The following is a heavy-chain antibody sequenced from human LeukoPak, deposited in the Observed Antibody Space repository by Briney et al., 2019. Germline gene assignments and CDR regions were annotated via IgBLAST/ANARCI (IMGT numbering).Heavy chain of an antibody. Sequence: SETLSLTCTVSGYSISSGYYWGWIRQPPGKGLEWIGSIYYSGSTYYNPSLKSRVTISVDTSKNQFSLKLSSVTAADTAVYYCASSGSPKYYYGSGSEIDYWGQGTLVTVSS. CDR3: ASSGSPKYYYGSGSEIDY. V-gene: IGHV4-38-2*02. CDR1: GYSISSGYY. J-gene: IGHJ4*02. CDR2: IYYSGST. D-gene: IGHD3-10*01.